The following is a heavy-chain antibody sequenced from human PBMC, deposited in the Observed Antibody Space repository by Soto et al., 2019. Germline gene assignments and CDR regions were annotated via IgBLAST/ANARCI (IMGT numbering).Heavy chain of an antibody. J-gene: IGHJ4*02. Sequence: GGSLRLSFAASEFSFSSYAMSWGRQAPGKGLEWVSGILSSGGSTDYADSVKGRFTISRDNSKNELYLQMNRLRAEDTAVYCCAKSRNWNFYDRGGYYVVVLDHWCQRSLVIVSA. CDR2: ILSSGGST. CDR3: AKSRNWNFYDRGGYYVVVLDH. CDR1: EFSFSSYA. D-gene: IGHD3-22*01. V-gene: IGHV3-23*01.